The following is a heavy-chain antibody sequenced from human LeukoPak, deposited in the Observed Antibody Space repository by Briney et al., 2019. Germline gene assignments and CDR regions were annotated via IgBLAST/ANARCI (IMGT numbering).Heavy chain of an antibody. J-gene: IGHJ6*02. V-gene: IGHV1-8*01. CDR1: GYTFTSYD. Sequence: ASVKVSCKASGYTFTSYDINWVRQATGQGLEWMGWLNPNSGNTGYAQKFQGRVTMTRNTSISTAYMELSSLRSEDTAVYYCASANALYYDFWSGRQMDVWGQGTTVTVSS. CDR2: LNPNSGNT. D-gene: IGHD3-3*01. CDR3: ASANALYYDFWSGRQMDV.